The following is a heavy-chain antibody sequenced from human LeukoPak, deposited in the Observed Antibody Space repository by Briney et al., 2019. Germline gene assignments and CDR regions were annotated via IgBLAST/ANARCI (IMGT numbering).Heavy chain of an antibody. CDR3: ANWGGTQTIGDIWYGPLDY. CDR2: FRAGGGVT. D-gene: IGHD3-16*01. Sequence: GGSLRLSCVASRLTFSKYFMTWVRQVPGKGLEWVASFRAGGGVTFYADSVKGRFRPSRDNSRNTVYLEMNSLRVDDTGVYFCANWGGTQTIGDIWYGPLDYWGQGTQVTVSS. CDR1: RLTFSKYF. J-gene: IGHJ4*02. V-gene: IGHV3-23*01.